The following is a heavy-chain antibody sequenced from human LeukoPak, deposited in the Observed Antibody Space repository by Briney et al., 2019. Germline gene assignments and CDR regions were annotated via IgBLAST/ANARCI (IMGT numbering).Heavy chain of an antibody. J-gene: IGHJ5*02. CDR2: IYYSGSI. CDR1: GGSISSGDYY. D-gene: IGHD4-17*01. Sequence: SQTLSLTCTVSGGSISSGDYYWSWIRQPPGKGLEWIGYIYYSGSIYYNPSLKIRVTISVDTSKNQFSLKLSSVTAADTAVYYCARECTVTTVGGSFDWFDPWGQGTLVTVSS. CDR3: ARECTVTTVGGSFDWFDP. V-gene: IGHV4-30-4*08.